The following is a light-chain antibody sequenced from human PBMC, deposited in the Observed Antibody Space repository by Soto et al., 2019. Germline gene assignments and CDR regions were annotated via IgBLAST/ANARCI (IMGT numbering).Light chain of an antibody. J-gene: IGKJ5*01. CDR2: GAS. V-gene: IGKV3-15*01. CDR3: KQYKNWPL. CDR1: HSVNSH. Sequence: MMMTPSPATSSVSPGERVNISFRTSHSVNSHVAWYQQKPGQAPRLLLYGASTRATGIPVRFSGSGFGTEFTLTISSLQSEDFAVYYCKQYKNWPLFGQGQRRAIK.